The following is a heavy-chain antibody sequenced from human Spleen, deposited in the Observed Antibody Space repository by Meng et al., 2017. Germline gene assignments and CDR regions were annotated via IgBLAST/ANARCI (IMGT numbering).Heavy chain of an antibody. CDR2: ISYDGSNQ. CDR1: GFTFSDYY. J-gene: IGHJ4*02. CDR3: ARNNYGDYYFDY. D-gene: IGHD4-17*01. Sequence: GESLKISCAASGFTFSDYYMSWVRQAPGKGLEWVAAISYDGSNQHYADSVKGRFTISRNNSENTLYLQMNSLRAEDTAVYYCARNNYGDYYFDYWGQGTLVTVSS. V-gene: IGHV3-30*01.